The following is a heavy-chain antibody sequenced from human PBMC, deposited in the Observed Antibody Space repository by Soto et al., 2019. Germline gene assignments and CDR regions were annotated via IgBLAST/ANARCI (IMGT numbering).Heavy chain of an antibody. J-gene: IGHJ1*01. CDR2: IIPIFGTA. CDR3: ARVAGSGWSHVFQH. D-gene: IGHD6-19*01. V-gene: IGHV1-69*12. Sequence: QVQLVQSGAEVKKPGSSVKVSCKASGGTFSSYAISWVRQAPGQGLEWMGGIIPIFGTANYAQQFQGRVTITADESTSTAYMELSSLRSEDTAVYYCARVAGSGWSHVFQHWGQGTLVTVSS. CDR1: GGTFSSYA.